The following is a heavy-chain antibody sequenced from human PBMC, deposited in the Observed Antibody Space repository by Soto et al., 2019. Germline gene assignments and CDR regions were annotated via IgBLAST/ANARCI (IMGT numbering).Heavy chain of an antibody. CDR3: AKDANYYDSSGYYSWFDP. V-gene: IGHV3-23*01. J-gene: IGHJ5*02. Sequence: GGSLRLSCAASGFTFSSYAMSWVRQAPGKGLEWVSAISGSGGSTYYADSVKGRFTISRDNSKNTLYLQMNSLRAEDTAVYYCAKDANYYDSSGYYSWFDPWGQGTLVTV. D-gene: IGHD3-22*01. CDR1: GFTFSSYA. CDR2: ISGSGGST.